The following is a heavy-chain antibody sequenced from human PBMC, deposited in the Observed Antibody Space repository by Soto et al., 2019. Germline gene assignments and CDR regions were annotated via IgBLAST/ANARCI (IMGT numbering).Heavy chain of an antibody. CDR3: TSPIHRNTDILMSDY. J-gene: IGHJ4*02. Sequence: EVQFLDSGGGLVQPGGSLRLSCVASGFIFSSYAMAWFRQAPGKGLEWVSFTRGGGGNTYFADSVKGRFNICRDNSNNTVFLQMKNLRGEDTAVYYCTSPIHRNTDILMSDYWGQGALVTVSS. D-gene: IGHD5-18*01. CDR2: TRGGGGNT. V-gene: IGHV3-23*01. CDR1: GFIFSSYA.